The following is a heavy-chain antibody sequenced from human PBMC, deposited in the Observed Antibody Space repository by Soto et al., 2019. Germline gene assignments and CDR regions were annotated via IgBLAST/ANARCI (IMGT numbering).Heavy chain of an antibody. CDR2: IKSKTDGGTT. CDR3: TTVVSGGTLHGTLFDY. D-gene: IGHD1-1*01. Sequence: PGGSLRLSCAASGFTLSNALMCWVRQAPGKGLEWVGRIKSKTDGGTTDYAAPVKGRFTISRDDSKNTLYLQMNSLKTEDTAVYYCTTVVSGGTLHGTLFDYWGQGTLVTVSS. J-gene: IGHJ4*02. CDR1: GFTLSNAL. V-gene: IGHV3-15*01.